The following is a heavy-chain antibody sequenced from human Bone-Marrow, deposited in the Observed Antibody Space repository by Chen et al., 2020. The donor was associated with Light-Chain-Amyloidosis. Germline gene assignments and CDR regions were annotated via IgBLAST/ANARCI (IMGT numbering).Heavy chain of an antibody. CDR3: ARTYDSSVDDSVHGYDY. D-gene: IGHD3-22*01. Sequence: QVQLVQSGAEVKRPGASVKVSCKASGYTFTNYGINWVRQAPGQGLEWMGWISTYNGNTKYAQELQGRVTMTTDTSTNTAYMELRSLISDDTAVYYCARTYDSSVDDSVHGYDYWGQGSQVTVSS. J-gene: IGHJ4*02. V-gene: IGHV1-18*01. CDR1: GYTFTNYG. CDR2: ISTYNGNT.